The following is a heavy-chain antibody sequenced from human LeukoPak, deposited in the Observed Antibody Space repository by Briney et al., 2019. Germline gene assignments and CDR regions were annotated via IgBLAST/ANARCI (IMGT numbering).Heavy chain of an antibody. CDR1: GYTFTNYG. Sequence: ASVKVSCKASGYTFTNYGISWVRQAPGQGLECMGWISAYNGNTKYVQKFQGRATMTTDTSTSTAYMELRSLRSDDTAVYYCARDLTHRRNYDNSGYQIVSAFWGQGTLVTVSS. CDR3: ARDLTHRRNYDNSGYQIVSAF. D-gene: IGHD3-22*01. V-gene: IGHV1-18*01. J-gene: IGHJ4*02. CDR2: ISAYNGNT.